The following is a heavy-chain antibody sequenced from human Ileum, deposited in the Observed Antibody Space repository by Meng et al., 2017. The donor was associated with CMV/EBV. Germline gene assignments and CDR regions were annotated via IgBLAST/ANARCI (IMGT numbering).Heavy chain of an antibody. Sequence: GSGFSIGDHYIDWVRRAPGKGLEWVGRTRDKSDSYSTAYAASVRGRFIISRDESKNSVSLEMNSLKTEDTAVYYCTRIYSRYYFDYWGQGTLVTVSS. CDR3: TRIYSRYYFDY. D-gene: IGHD2-15*01. V-gene: IGHV3-72*01. CDR1: GFSIGDHY. CDR2: TRDKSDSYST. J-gene: IGHJ4*02.